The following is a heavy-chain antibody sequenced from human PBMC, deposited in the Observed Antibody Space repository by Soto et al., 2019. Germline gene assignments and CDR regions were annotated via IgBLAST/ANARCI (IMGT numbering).Heavy chain of an antibody. CDR1: GFTFSNYA. CDR3: ARAWRADV. V-gene: IGHV3-64*01. Sequence: EVQLVESGGGLVQPGGSLRLSCAASGFTFSNYAMHWVRQAPGKGLECVSVISANGDTTYYANSVKDRFTISRDNSKNTLYLQMGSLRADHMPVYYCARAWRADVW. J-gene: IGHJ6*01. CDR2: ISANGDTT.